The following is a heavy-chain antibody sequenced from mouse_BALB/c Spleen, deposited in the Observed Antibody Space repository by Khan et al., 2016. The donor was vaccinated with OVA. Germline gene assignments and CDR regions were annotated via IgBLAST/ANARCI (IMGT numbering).Heavy chain of an antibody. Sequence: VQLKQSGPELMKPGASVKISCKASGNSFTSYYIHWVKQSHGKSLEWIGYIDPFNGSTNYNQKFKGKATLTVDKSSRTAYMHLSSLTSEDSAVYDCARHGSSSWFAYWGQGTLVTVSA. J-gene: IGHJ3*01. V-gene: IGHV1S135*01. CDR1: GNSFTSYY. D-gene: IGHD1-1*01. CDR2: IDPFNGST. CDR3: ARHGSSSWFAY.